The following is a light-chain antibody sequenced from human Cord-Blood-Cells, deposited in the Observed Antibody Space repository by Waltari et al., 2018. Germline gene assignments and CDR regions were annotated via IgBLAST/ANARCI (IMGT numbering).Light chain of an antibody. CDR2: GAS. CDR1: QSVSSN. Sequence: EIVMTQSPATLPVSPGARATLSCRASQSVSSNLAWYQQKPGQAPRLLNYGASTRATGIPARFSGSGSGTEFTLTISSLQSEDFAVYYCQQYNNWPPWTFGQGTKVEIK. V-gene: IGKV3-15*01. J-gene: IGKJ1*01. CDR3: QQYNNWPPWT.